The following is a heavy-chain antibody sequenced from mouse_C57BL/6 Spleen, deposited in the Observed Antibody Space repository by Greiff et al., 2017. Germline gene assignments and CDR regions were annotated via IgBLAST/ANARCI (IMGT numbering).Heavy chain of an antibody. CDR1: GYTFTDYE. J-gene: IGHJ1*03. CDR2: IDPETGGT. Sequence: VKLQQSGAELVRPGASVTLSCKASGYTFTDYEMHWVKQTPVHGLEWIGAIDPETGGTAYNQKFKGKAILTADKSSSTAYMELRSLTSEDSAVYYGTGRAVSHWYFDVWGTGTTVTVSS. V-gene: IGHV1-15*01. D-gene: IGHD1-1*01. CDR3: TGRAVSHWYFDV.